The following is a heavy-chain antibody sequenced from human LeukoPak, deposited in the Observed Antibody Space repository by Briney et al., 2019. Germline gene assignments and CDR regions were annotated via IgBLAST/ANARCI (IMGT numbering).Heavy chain of an antibody. Sequence: SEALSLTCTVSGGSISSYYWSWIRQPPGKGLEWIGYIYYSGSTNYNPSLKSRVTISVDTSKNQFSLKLSSVTAADTAVYYCARGTGYSSGWYLNWGQGTLVTVSS. J-gene: IGHJ4*02. D-gene: IGHD6-19*01. CDR1: GGSISSYY. CDR2: IYYSGST. V-gene: IGHV4-59*01. CDR3: ARGTGYSSGWYLN.